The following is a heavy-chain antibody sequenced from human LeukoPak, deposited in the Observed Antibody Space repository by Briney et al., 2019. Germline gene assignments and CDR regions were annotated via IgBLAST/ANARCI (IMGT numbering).Heavy chain of an antibody. D-gene: IGHD2-2*01. CDR1: GSSFTSYW. CDR3: ARHPGYSTSSDY. CDR2: IYPGDSDT. V-gene: IGHV5-51*01. J-gene: IGHJ4*02. Sequence: GASPTISCKGSGSSFTSYWIGWVRPLPEKGLEWMGIIYPGDSDTRYSPSFQGQVTISADKSISTAYLQWSSLKASETAMYYCARHPGYSTSSDYWGQGTLVSVSS.